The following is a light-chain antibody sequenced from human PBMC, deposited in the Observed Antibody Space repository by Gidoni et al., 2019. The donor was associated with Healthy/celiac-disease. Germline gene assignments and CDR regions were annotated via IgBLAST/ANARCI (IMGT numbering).Light chain of an antibody. CDR3: QQYGSSPYT. Sequence: IALTQSPGTMSLSPGERATLSCSASRSVSSSYLAWYQQKPGQAPRRLIYGASSRATGIPDRFSGSGSGTDFTLTISRLEPEDFAVYYCQQYGSSPYTFXQXTKLEIK. J-gene: IGKJ2*01. CDR2: GAS. V-gene: IGKV3-20*01. CDR1: RSVSSSY.